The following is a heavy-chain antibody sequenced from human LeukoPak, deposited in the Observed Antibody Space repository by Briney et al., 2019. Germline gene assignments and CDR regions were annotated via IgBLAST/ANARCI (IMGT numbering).Heavy chain of an antibody. Sequence: MASETLSLTCTVSGGSIGSYYWSWIRQPPGKGLEWIGYIYYGGNTDHNPSLKSRVSISVDTSKNQVSLRLTSVTAADTAVYYCARGTISMDVWGRGTTVTISS. CDR3: ARGTISMDV. J-gene: IGHJ6*03. CDR1: GGSIGSYY. D-gene: IGHD3-9*01. V-gene: IGHV4-59*01. CDR2: IYYGGNT.